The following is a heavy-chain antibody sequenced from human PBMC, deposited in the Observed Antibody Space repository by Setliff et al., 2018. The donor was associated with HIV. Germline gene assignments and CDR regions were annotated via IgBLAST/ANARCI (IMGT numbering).Heavy chain of an antibody. J-gene: IGHJ6*02. D-gene: IGHD1-20*01. V-gene: IGHV1-46*01. CDR3: ARDPGRYNGMDV. CDR1: GYKFTSYY. Sequence: ASVKVSCKASGYKFTSYYIHWVRQAPGQGLEWMGIINPSIVSTTYAEKFQGRVAMTRDTSTGTVYMELSSLKSEDTAVYYCARDPGRYNGMDVWGQGTTVTVSS. CDR2: INPSIVST.